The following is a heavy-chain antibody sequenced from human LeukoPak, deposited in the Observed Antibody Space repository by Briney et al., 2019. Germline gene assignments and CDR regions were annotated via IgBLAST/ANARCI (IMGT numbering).Heavy chain of an antibody. CDR3: ARAAEYSSSWAYYYYMDV. CDR1: GGSISSSSYY. Sequence: SETLSLTCTVSGGSISSSSYYWGWIRQPPGKGLEWIGSIYYSGSTYYNPSLKSRVTISVDTSKNQFSLRLSSVTAADTAMYYCARAAEYSSSWAYYYYMDVWGKGTTVTVSS. J-gene: IGHJ6*03. V-gene: IGHV4-39*07. CDR2: IYYSGST. D-gene: IGHD6-13*01.